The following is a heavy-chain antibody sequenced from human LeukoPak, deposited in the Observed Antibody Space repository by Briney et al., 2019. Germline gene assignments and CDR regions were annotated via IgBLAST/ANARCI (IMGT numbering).Heavy chain of an antibody. CDR2: INPNSGGT. CDR1: GYTFTGYY. V-gene: IGHV1-2*02. Sequence: GASVKVSCKASGYTFTGYYMHWVRQAPGQGLERMGWINPNSGGTNYAQKFQGRVTMTRDTSISTAYMELSRLRSDDTAVYYCARECSGGSCHYYYGMDVWGQGTTVTVSS. CDR3: ARECSGGSCHYYYGMDV. J-gene: IGHJ6*02. D-gene: IGHD2-15*01.